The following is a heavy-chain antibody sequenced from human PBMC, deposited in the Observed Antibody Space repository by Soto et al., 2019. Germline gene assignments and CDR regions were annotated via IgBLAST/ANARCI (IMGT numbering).Heavy chain of an antibody. CDR1: GYTFTTYD. CDR3: ARAKSYWNYIDY. V-gene: IGHV1-8*01. CDR2: MTPNSGDT. D-gene: IGHD1-7*01. J-gene: IGHJ4*02. Sequence: QVQLVQSGAEVKKPGASVKVSCKASGYTFTTYDINWVRQATGQGLEWMGWMTPNSGDTGYAQKFQGRVTMTRNTSISTAYMELSSLKSEDTAVYFCARAKSYWNYIDYWGQGTLVTVSS.